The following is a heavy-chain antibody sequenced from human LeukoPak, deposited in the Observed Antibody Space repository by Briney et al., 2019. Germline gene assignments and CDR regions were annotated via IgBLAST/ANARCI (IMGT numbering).Heavy chain of an antibody. Sequence: SVKVSCKASGYTFTGYYMHWVRQAPGQGLEWMGWINPNSGGTNYAQKFQGRVTMTRDTSISTAYMGLSRLRSDDTAVYYCARDPTVVSPVYYFDYWGQGTLVTVSS. V-gene: IGHV1-2*02. CDR1: GYTFTGYY. D-gene: IGHD4-23*01. J-gene: IGHJ4*02. CDR2: INPNSGGT. CDR3: ARDPTVVSPVYYFDY.